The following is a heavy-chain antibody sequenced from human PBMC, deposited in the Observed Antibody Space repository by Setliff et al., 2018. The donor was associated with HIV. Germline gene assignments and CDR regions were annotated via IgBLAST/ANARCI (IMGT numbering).Heavy chain of an antibody. Sequence: SETLSLTCSVSGDSISSSSYYWGWIRQSPGKGLEWIATIHNGGRTYYNPSLDSRVSSSVDTSKNRFFLRLSSVTAADTAVYYCARGPLDYYDSSGYLDAFDIWGQGTMVTVSS. CDR3: ARGPLDYYDSSGYLDAFDI. J-gene: IGHJ3*02. CDR1: GDSISSSSYY. CDR2: IHNGGRT. D-gene: IGHD3-22*01. V-gene: IGHV4-39*02.